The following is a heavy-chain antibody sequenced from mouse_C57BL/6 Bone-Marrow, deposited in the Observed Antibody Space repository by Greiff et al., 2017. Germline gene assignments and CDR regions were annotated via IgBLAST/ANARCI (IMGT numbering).Heavy chain of an antibody. D-gene: IGHD3-3*01. J-gene: IGHJ2*01. Sequence: QVQLQQPGAELVMPGASVKLSCKASGYTFTSYWMHWVKQRPGQGLEWIGEIDPSDSYTNYNQKFKGKSTLTVDKSSSTAYMQLSSLTSEDSAVYYCARWGARGLHFDYWDQGTTLTVSS. V-gene: IGHV1-69*01. CDR2: IDPSDSYT. CDR3: ARWGARGLHFDY. CDR1: GYTFTSYW.